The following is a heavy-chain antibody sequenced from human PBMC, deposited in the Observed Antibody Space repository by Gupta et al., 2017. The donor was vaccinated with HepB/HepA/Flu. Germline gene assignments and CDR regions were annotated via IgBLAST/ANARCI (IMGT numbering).Heavy chain of an antibody. CDR3: ARDGYYYDSSGYYTNWFDP. J-gene: IGHJ5*02. Sequence: QVQLQESGPGLVKPSQTLSLTCTVSGASISSGGYYWSWIRQHPGKGLEWIGYIYYSGSTYYNPSLKSRVTISVDTSKNQFSLKLSSVTAADTAVYYCARDGYYYDSSGYYTNWFDPWGQGTLVTVSS. D-gene: IGHD3-22*01. CDR2: IYYSGST. V-gene: IGHV4-31*03. CDR1: GASISSGGYY.